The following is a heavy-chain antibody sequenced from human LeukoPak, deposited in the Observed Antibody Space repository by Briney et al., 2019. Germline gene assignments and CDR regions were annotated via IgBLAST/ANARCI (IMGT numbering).Heavy chain of an antibody. CDR2: ISGSGGST. D-gene: IGHD2-15*01. Sequence: PGGSLRLSCAASGFTFSSYAMSWVRQAPGKRLEWVSAISGSGGSTYYADSVKGRFTISRDNSKNTLYLQMNSLRAEDTAVYYCAKASHIVVVVAATYFDYWGQGTLVTVSS. V-gene: IGHV3-23*01. J-gene: IGHJ4*02. CDR3: AKASHIVVVVAATYFDY. CDR1: GFTFSSYA.